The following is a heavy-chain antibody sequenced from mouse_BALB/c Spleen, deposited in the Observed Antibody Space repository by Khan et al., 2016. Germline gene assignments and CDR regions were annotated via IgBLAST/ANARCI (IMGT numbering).Heavy chain of an antibody. J-gene: IGHJ4*01. CDR3: NAREYNAMDY. CDR2: IDPENGDT. CDR1: GFNIKDYY. V-gene: IGHV14-4*02. Sequence: VQLKQSGAELVRSGASVKLSCTASGFNIKDYYMHWVKQRPEQGLEWIGWIDPENGDTEYAPKFQGKATMTADTSSNTAYLQLSSLTSDDTAVYYCNAREYNAMDYWGQGTSVTVSS.